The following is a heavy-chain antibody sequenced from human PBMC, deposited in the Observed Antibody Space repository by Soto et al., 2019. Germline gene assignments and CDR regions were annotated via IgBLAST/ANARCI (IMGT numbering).Heavy chain of an antibody. CDR3: ARANDYDSSGLYAFDI. V-gene: IGHV1-69*06. J-gene: IGHJ3*02. Sequence: ASVKVSCKASGGTFSSYAISWVRQAPGQGLEWMGGIIPIFGTANYAQKFQGRVTITADKSTSTAYMELSSLRSEDTAVYYCARANDYDSSGLYAFDIRGQGTMVTVSS. CDR2: IIPIFGTA. CDR1: GGTFSSYA. D-gene: IGHD3-22*01.